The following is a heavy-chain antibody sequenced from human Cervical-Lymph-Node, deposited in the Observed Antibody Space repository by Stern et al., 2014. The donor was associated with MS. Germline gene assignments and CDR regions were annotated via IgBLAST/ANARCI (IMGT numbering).Heavy chain of an antibody. J-gene: IGHJ4*02. CDR3: ARDEGADY. CDR2: INPSAGNT. Sequence: QVQLVQSGAEEKKPGASVKVSCMASGYSFTSYFINWVRQAPGQGLEWMGIINPSAGNTNYAQNFQGRVVMTSDTSTGTVYMELSSLRSEDTAVYYCARDEGADYWGQGTLVTVSS. V-gene: IGHV1-46*01. CDR1: GYSFTSYF.